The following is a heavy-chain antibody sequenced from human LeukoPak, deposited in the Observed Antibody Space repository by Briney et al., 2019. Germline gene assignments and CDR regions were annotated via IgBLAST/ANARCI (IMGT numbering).Heavy chain of an antibody. CDR1: GFTFRSYG. J-gene: IGHJ4*02. D-gene: IGHD6-13*01. Sequence: GRSLRLSCAASGFTFRSYGMHWVRQAPGKGLEWVAVISYDGNDKHYADSVKGRFTISRDNAKNSLYLQMNSLRAEDTATYYCASHTTTAAPDYWGQGTLVTVSS. CDR2: ISYDGNDK. V-gene: IGHV3-33*08. CDR3: ASHTTTAAPDY.